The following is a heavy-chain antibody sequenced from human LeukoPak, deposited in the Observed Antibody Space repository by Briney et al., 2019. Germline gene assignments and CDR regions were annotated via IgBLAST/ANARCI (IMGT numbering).Heavy chain of an antibody. J-gene: IGHJ4*02. Sequence: GASVKVSCKASGGTFSSYAISWVRQASGQGLEWMGWISAYNGNTNYAQKLQGRVTMTTDTSTSTAYMELRSLRSDDTAVYYCARGYDYGDYRSDYWGQGTLVTVSS. CDR3: ARGYDYGDYRSDY. V-gene: IGHV1-18*01. CDR1: GGTFSSYA. CDR2: ISAYNGNT. D-gene: IGHD4-17*01.